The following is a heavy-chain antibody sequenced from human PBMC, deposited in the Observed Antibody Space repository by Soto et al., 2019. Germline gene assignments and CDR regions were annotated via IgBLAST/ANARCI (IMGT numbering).Heavy chain of an antibody. D-gene: IGHD5-12*01. CDR2: ISGSGGST. CDR3: AKVQYSGYDLIDY. CDR1: GFTFSSYA. J-gene: IGHJ4*02. V-gene: IGHV3-23*01. Sequence: GGSLRLSCAASGFTFSSYAMSWVRQAPGKGLEWVSAISGSGGSTYYADSVKGRFTISRDNSKNTLYLQMSSLRAEDTAVYYCAKVQYSGYDLIDYWGQGTLVTVSS.